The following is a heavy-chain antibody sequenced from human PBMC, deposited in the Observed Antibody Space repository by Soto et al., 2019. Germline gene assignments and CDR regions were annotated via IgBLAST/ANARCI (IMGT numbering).Heavy chain of an antibody. Sequence: QVQLQESGPGLVKPSQTLSLTCTVSGGSISSGGYFWSWVRQHPGKGLEWIGNIYYSGRTYYNPSLKSRVTISVDTSKNQFSLKLSSVTAADTAVYYCARFARGENPKVGSWYYFDYWGQGTRVTVSS. CDR3: ARFARGENPKVGSWYYFDY. J-gene: IGHJ4*02. D-gene: IGHD3-16*01. CDR2: IYYSGRT. V-gene: IGHV4-31*03. CDR1: GGSISSGGYF.